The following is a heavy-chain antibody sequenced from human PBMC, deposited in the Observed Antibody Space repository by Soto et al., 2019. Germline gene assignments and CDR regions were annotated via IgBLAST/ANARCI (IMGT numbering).Heavy chain of an antibody. CDR2: INHSGST. CDR1: GGSFSGYY. J-gene: IGHJ4*02. D-gene: IGHD3-10*01. V-gene: IGHV4-34*01. CDR3: ARGRNSYGSGTFDY. Sequence: SETLSLTCAVYGGSFSGYYWSWIRQPPGKGLEWIGEINHSGSTNYNPSLKSRVTISVDTSKNQFSLKLSSVTAADTAVYYCARGRNSYGSGTFDYWGQGTLVTVSS.